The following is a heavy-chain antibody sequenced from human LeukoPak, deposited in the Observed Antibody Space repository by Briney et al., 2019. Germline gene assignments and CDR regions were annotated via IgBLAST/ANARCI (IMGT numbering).Heavy chain of an antibody. CDR1: GFAFRNYA. J-gene: IGHJ4*02. D-gene: IGHD3/OR15-3a*01. CDR3: GKEGLDGSPLEFYFVS. Sequence: GGSLRLSCAASGFAFRNYAMSWVRQAPGKGLEWLSVVTPSSNTYQPGSLKGRLSISRENSKNPVYLQTNTLRAEDTATYYWGKEGLDGSPLEFYFVSWGQGILVIVSS. CDR2: VTPSSNT. V-gene: IGHV3-23*01.